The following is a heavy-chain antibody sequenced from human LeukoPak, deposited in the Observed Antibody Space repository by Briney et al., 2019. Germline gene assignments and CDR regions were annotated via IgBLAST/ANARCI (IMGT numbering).Heavy chain of an antibody. CDR1: GGSISSYY. CDR3: AREGCSSTSCHINGWFDP. J-gene: IGHJ5*02. V-gene: IGHV4-4*07. Sequence: SETLSLTCTVSGGSISSYYWSWIRQPAGKGLEWIGRIYTSGSTNYNPSLKSRVTMSVDTSKNQFSLKLSSVTAADTAVYYCAREGCSSTSCHINGWFDPWGQGTLATVSS. D-gene: IGHD2-2*02. CDR2: IYTSGST.